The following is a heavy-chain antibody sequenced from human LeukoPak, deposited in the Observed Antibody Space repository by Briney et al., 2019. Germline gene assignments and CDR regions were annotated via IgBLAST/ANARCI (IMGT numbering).Heavy chain of an antibody. D-gene: IGHD3-10*01. V-gene: IGHV4-61*05. CDR2: IYYSGST. CDR3: ARVDGRYYYGSGSYSLALDAFDI. Sequence: PSETLSLTCTVSGDSMSSSHYCWGWIRQPPGKGLEWIGYIYYSGSTNYNPSLKSRVTMSVDTSKNQFSLKLSSVTAADTAVYYCARVDGRYYYGSGSYSLALDAFDIWGQGTMVTVSS. CDR1: GDSMSSSHYC. J-gene: IGHJ3*02.